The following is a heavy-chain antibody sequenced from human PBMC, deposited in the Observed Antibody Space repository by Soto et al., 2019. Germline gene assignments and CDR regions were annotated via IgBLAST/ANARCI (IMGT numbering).Heavy chain of an antibody. D-gene: IGHD3-3*01. CDR3: AHSRSTIFGVVIIGSNWFDP. Sequence: SGPTLVNPTQTLTLTFTFAGFSLSTSGVGVGWIRQPPGKALEWLALIYWDDDKRYSPSLKSRLTITKDTSKNQVVLTMTNMDPVDTATYYCAHSRSTIFGVVIIGSNWFDPGGQGTLVTVSS. CDR2: IYWDDDK. CDR1: GFSLSTSGVG. V-gene: IGHV2-5*02. J-gene: IGHJ5*02.